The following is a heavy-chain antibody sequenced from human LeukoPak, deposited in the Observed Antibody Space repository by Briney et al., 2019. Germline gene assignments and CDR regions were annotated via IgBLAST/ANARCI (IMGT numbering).Heavy chain of an antibody. Sequence: SETLSITCTVSGGSVSSGSYYWSWIRQPPGKGLEWIGYIYYSGSTNYNPSLKSRVTISVDTSKNQFSLKLSSVTAADTAVYYCARDPIGVGIDYWGQGTLVTVSS. CDR2: IYYSGST. J-gene: IGHJ4*02. D-gene: IGHD3-3*01. V-gene: IGHV4-61*01. CDR3: ARDPIGVGIDY. CDR1: GGSVSSGSYY.